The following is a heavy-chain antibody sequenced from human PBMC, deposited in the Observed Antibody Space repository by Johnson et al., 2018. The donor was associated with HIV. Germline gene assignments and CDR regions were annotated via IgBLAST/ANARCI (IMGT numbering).Heavy chain of an antibody. D-gene: IGHD3-16*02. J-gene: IGHJ3*02. CDR1: GFTFSSYG. V-gene: IGHV3-20*04. CDR3: ARPPAYLYKATFSI. Sequence: VQLVESGGGVVQPGGSLRLSCAASGFTFSSYGMHWVRQAPGKGLEWVSGINWHGGSTGYADSVKGRFTISRDNAKNSLYLQMNSLRGEDTAVYFCARPPAYLYKATFSIWGQGTMVTVSS. CDR2: INWHGGST.